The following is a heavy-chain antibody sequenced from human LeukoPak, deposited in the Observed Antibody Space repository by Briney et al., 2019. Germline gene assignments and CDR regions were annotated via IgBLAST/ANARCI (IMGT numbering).Heavy chain of an antibody. J-gene: IGHJ4*02. CDR1: GGSISSHY. D-gene: IGHD1-26*01. CDR2: IYYSGST. Sequence: SETLSLPCTVSGGSISSHYWSWIRQPPGKGLKWIGYIYYSGSTNYNPSLKSRVTISVDTSKNQFSLKLSSVTAADTAVYYCARRKLVGASPFDYWGQGTLVTVSS. V-gene: IGHV4-59*11. CDR3: ARRKLVGASPFDY.